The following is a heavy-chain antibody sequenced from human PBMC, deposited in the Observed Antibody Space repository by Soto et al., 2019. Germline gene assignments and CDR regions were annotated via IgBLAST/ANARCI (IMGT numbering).Heavy chain of an antibody. CDR1: GGSISGSSYY. CDR2: IYYSGST. J-gene: IGHJ5*02. D-gene: IGHD2-15*01. V-gene: IGHV4-39*01. Sequence: TSETLSLTCTVSGGSISGSSYYWGWIRQPPGKGLEWIGSIYYSGSTYYNPSLKSRVTISVDTSKNQFSLKLSSVTAADTAVYYCARQNIVVVVAAHNWFDPWGQGTLVTVSS. CDR3: ARQNIVVVVAAHNWFDP.